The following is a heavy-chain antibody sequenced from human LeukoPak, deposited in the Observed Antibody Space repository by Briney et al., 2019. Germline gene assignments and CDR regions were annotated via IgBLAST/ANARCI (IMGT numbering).Heavy chain of an antibody. CDR3: ARDGYGDYLADY. D-gene: IGHD4-17*01. CDR1: GYTFTSNY. V-gene: IGHV1-2*06. J-gene: IGHJ4*02. CDR2: INPNSGGT. Sequence: ASVKVSCKASGYTFTSNYMHWVRQAPGQGLEWMGRINPNSGGTNYAQKFQGRVTMTRDTSISTAYMELSRLRSDDTAVYFCARDGYGDYLADYWGQGTLVTVSS.